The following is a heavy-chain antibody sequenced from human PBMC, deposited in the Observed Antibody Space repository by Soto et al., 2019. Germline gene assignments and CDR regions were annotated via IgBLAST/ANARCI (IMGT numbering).Heavy chain of an antibody. J-gene: IGHJ3*02. Sequence: EVQLVESGGGLVQPGGSLRLSCAASGFTFSSYSMNWVRQAPGKGLEWVSYISSSSSTIYYADSVKGRFTISRDNAKNTLYLQRKRLRAADTAVYYWARHRRGGEGLGSGGYLRERYPGSNYGDGAFDIWGQGTMVTVSS. CDR1: GFTFSSYS. CDR2: ISSSSSTI. D-gene: IGHD3-10*01. CDR3: ARHRRGGEGLGSGGYLRERYPGSNYGDGAFDI. V-gene: IGHV3-48*01.